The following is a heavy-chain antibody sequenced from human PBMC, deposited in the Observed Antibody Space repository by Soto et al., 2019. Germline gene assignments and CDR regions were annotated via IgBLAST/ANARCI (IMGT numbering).Heavy chain of an antibody. J-gene: IGHJ6*02. CDR1: GGSISSGGYS. CDR2: IYHSGST. CDR3: ARAWFTFWSGSKHPMDV. D-gene: IGHD3-3*01. Sequence: KPSETLSLTCAVSGGSISSGGYSWSWIRQPPGKGLEWIGYIYHSGSTYYNPSLKSRVTISVDRSKNQFSLKLSSVTAADTAVYYCARAWFTFWSGSKHPMDVWGQGTTVTVSS. V-gene: IGHV4-30-2*01.